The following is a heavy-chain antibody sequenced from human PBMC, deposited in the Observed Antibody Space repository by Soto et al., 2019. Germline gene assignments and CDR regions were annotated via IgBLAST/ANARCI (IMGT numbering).Heavy chain of an antibody. CDR3: ARVIWDV. J-gene: IGHJ6*02. Sequence: SETLSLTCTVSDCSISGYHWSWIRQPPGKGLEWIGYVYHSGSTNYNPSLKSRVTMTTDTSTSTAYMELRSLRSDDTAVYYCARVIWDVWGQGTTVTVSS. D-gene: IGHD3-10*01. V-gene: IGHV4-59*01. CDR2: VYHSGST. CDR1: DCSISGYH.